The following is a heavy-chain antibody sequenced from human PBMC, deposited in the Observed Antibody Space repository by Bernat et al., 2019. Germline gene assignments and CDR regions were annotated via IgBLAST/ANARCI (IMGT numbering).Heavy chain of an antibody. CDR2: ISSSSSYI. V-gene: IGHV3-21*01. Sequence: EVQLVESGGGLVKPGGSLRLSCAASGFTFSSYSMNWVRQAPGKGLEWVASISSSSSYIYYADSVKGRFSISRDNAKNSLYVQMNSLRAEDTAVYSWARDVWFWESSSGGDVWGQGTTVTVSS. CDR1: GFTFSSYS. CDR3: ARDVWFWESSSGGDV. J-gene: IGHJ6*02. D-gene: IGHD3-10*01.